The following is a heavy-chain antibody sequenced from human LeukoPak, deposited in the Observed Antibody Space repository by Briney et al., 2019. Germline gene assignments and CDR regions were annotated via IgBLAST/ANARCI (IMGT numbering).Heavy chain of an antibody. J-gene: IGHJ4*02. D-gene: IGHD6-19*01. CDR1: GLTLSGCG. V-gene: IGHV3-7*01. CDR3: ARGRYTGGWYPDYFDY. CDR2: PKEDGSDK. Sequence: VGSLRLSCAASGLTLSGCGLTWIGHAPGTGLEWVANPKEDGSDKYYVDSVKGRFTISRDNAKDSLYLQLNSLRAEDTALYYCARGRYTGGWYPDYFDYWGQGALVTVSS.